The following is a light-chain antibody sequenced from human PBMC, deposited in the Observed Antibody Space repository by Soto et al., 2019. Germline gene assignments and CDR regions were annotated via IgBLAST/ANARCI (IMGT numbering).Light chain of an antibody. Sequence: QSVLTQPPSASGTHGQTISISCSGSTSNIGSNYVYWYQQLPGTAPKLLIYSNNERPSGVPDRFSGSKSGTSASLAISGLRSEDEADYYCASWDDSLSGLVFGGGTKLTVL. CDR2: SNN. CDR3: ASWDDSLSGLV. J-gene: IGLJ2*01. V-gene: IGLV1-47*02. CDR1: TSNIGSNY.